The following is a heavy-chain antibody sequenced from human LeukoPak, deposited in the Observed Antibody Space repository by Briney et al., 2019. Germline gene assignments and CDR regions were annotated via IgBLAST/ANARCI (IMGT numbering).Heavy chain of an antibody. Sequence: GGSLRLSCAASGFTFSSYWMHWVRQAPGKGLVWVSRSNKEGSFTDYADSVKGRFTISRDNAKNTLYLQMNSLRAEDTAVYYCVRGTSAWNGIDYWGQGTLVTVSS. V-gene: IGHV3-74*01. D-gene: IGHD1-1*01. CDR1: GFTFSSYW. CDR2: SNKEGSFT. J-gene: IGHJ4*02. CDR3: VRGTSAWNGIDY.